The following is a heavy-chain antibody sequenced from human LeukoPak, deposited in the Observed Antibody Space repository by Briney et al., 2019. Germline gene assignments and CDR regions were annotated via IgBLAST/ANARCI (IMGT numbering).Heavy chain of an antibody. J-gene: IGHJ3*02. Sequence: PGGSLRLSCAASGFTFSSYAMHWVRQAPGKGLEYVSAISSNGGSTYYANSVKGRFTISRDNSKNTLYLKMGSLRAEDMAVYYCARHSSGWYDGAFDIWGQGTMVTVSS. CDR3: ARHSSGWYDGAFDI. D-gene: IGHD6-19*01. CDR2: ISSNGGST. CDR1: GFTFSSYA. V-gene: IGHV3-64*01.